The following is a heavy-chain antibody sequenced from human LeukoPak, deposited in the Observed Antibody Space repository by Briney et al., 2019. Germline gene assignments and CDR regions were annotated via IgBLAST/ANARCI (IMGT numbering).Heavy chain of an antibody. V-gene: IGHV3-23*01. CDR3: AKDFSTRNLKGSAFDI. D-gene: IGHD1-7*01. CDR2: ISGSGGST. CDR1: GFTFSSYA. J-gene: IGHJ3*02. Sequence: PGGSLRLSCAASGFTFSSYAMSWVRQAPGKGLEWVSAISGSGGSTYYADSVKGRFTISRDNSKNTLYLQMNSLRAEDTAVYYCAKDFSTRNLKGSAFDIWGQGTMVTVSS.